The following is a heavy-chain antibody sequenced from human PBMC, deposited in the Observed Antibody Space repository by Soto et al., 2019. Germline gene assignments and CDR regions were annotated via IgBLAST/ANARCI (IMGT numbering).Heavy chain of an antibody. CDR3: ARVQLWYYDFWSGYYQNLNWFDP. D-gene: IGHD3-3*01. J-gene: IGHJ5*02. CDR2: INHSGST. CDR1: GGSFSGYY. V-gene: IGHV4-34*01. Sequence: SETLSLTCAVYGGSFSGYYWSWIRQPPGKGLEWIGEINHSGSTNYNPSLKSRVTISVDTSKNQFSLKLSSVTAADTAVYYCARVQLWYYDFWSGYYQNLNWFDPWGQGTLVTVSS.